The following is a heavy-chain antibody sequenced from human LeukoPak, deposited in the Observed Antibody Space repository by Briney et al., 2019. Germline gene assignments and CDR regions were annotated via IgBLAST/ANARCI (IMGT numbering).Heavy chain of an antibody. V-gene: IGHV3-30*04. D-gene: IGHD3-3*01. CDR3: ARDLRITIFGVGPPSAMDV. CDR1: GFTFSSYA. J-gene: IGHJ6*04. Sequence: SGGSLRLSCAASGFTFSSYAMHWVRQAPGKGLEWVAVISYDGSNKYYADSVKGRFTISRDNSKNTLYLQMNSLRAEDTAVYYCARDLRITIFGVGPPSAMDVWGKGTTVTVSS. CDR2: ISYDGSNK.